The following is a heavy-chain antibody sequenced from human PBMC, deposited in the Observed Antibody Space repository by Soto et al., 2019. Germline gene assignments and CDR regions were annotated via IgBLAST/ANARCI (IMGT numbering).Heavy chain of an antibody. D-gene: IGHD3-10*01. CDR2: IYHSGST. J-gene: IGHJ5*02. Sequence: QVQLQESGPGLVKPSGTLSLSCAVTGGSISSGNWYSWVRQPPGKGLEWIGEIYHSGSTNYNPSLKSRVTISSVTAAHTAVYYCARSKAYYGSGSYYSHWFDPWGQGILVTVSS. CDR1: GGSISSGNW. V-gene: IGHV4-4*02. CDR3: SHWFDP.